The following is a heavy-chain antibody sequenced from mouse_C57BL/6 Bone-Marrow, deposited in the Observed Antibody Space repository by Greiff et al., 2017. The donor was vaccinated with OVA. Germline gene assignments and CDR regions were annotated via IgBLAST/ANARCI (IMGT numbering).Heavy chain of an antibody. V-gene: IGHV1-64*01. CDR1: GYTFTSYW. CDR2: INPNSGST. D-gene: IGHD4-1*01. J-gene: IGHJ2*01. CDR3: ASLNWDEGY. Sequence: QVQLKQPGAELVKPGASVKLSCKASGYTFTSYWMHWVKQRPGQGLEWIGMINPNSGSTNYNEKFKSKATLTVDKSSSTAYMQLSSLTSEDSAVYYCASLNWDEGYWGQGTTLTVSS.